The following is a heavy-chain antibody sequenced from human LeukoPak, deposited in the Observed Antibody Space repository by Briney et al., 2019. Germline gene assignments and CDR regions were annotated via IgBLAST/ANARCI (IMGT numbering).Heavy chain of an antibody. V-gene: IGHV3-30*02. CDR2: IRNDGSIK. CDR1: GFTFSSYG. CDR3: AKDQPTAYFDY. D-gene: IGHD2-2*01. Sequence: GGSLRLSCAASGFTFSSYGMHWVRQAPGRGLEWAAFIRNDGSIKYYADSVKDRFTISRDNSKNTLYLQMNSLRAEDTAVYYCAKDQPTAYFDYWGQGSLVTVSS. J-gene: IGHJ4*02.